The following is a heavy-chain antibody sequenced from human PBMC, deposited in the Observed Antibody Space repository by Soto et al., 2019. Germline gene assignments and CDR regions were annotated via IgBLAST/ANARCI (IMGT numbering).Heavy chain of an antibody. J-gene: IGHJ5*02. V-gene: IGHV4-30-4*01. CDR1: GGSISSGDYY. D-gene: IGHD3-16*01. CDR2: IYYSGGT. CDR3: ARASTGELWVYANWFDP. Sequence: QVQLQKSGPGLVKPSQTLSLTCTVSGGSISSGDYYWSWIRQPPGKGLEWIGFIYYSGGTYYKPSLKSRVTISVDTSKNKFSLNLSSVTAADTAVYYCARASTGELWVYANWFDPWGPGTLVTVSS.